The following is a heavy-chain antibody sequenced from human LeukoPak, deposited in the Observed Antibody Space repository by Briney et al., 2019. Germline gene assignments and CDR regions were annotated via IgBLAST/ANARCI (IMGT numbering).Heavy chain of an antibody. Sequence: GGSLRLSCGASGFAVSNNYMSWVRQAPGKGLEWVSSISSSSSYIYYADSVKGRFTISRDNAKNSPYLQMNSLRAEDTAVYYCARDLYYDFWSGYPHPVGNWFDPWGQGTLVTVSS. D-gene: IGHD3-3*01. CDR1: GFAVSNNY. J-gene: IGHJ5*02. V-gene: IGHV3-21*01. CDR2: ISSSSSYI. CDR3: ARDLYYDFWSGYPHPVGNWFDP.